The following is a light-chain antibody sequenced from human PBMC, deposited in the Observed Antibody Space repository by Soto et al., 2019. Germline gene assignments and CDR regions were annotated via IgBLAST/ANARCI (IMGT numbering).Light chain of an antibody. V-gene: IGKV3-15*01. Sequence: EVMMTQSPATLSVSPGERATLSCRASQSVSNHLAWYQQKPGQAPRLLFYGASVKATGIPARFSGSGFGTEFTLTISSRQPEDFAVYYCQQYANWPPYTFGQGTKLEIK. CDR3: QQYANWPPYT. CDR1: QSVSNH. J-gene: IGKJ2*01. CDR2: GAS.